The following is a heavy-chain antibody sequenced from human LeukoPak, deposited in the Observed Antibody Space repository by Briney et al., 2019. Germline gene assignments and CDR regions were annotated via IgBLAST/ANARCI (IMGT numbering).Heavy chain of an antibody. D-gene: IGHD1-26*01. V-gene: IGHV1-8*02. CDR2: MNPNSGNT. CDR1: GGTFSSYD. Sequence: ASVKVSCKASGGTFSSYDINWVRQATGQGLEWMGWMNPNSGNTGYAQKFQGRVTMTRNTSISTAYMELSSLRSEDTAVYYCARVVGATTATYNWFDPWGQGTLVIVSS. CDR3: ARVVGATTATYNWFDP. J-gene: IGHJ5*02.